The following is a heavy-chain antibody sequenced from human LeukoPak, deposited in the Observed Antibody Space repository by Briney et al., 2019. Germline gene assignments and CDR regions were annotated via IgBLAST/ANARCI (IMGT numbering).Heavy chain of an antibody. D-gene: IGHD1/OR15-1a*01. CDR3: ARSREKNKYYFDY. CDR2: ISSSSSTI. Sequence: GGSLRLSCAASGFTFSSYRMNWVRQAPGKGLEWVSYISSSSSTIYYADSVKGRFTISRDNAKNSLYLQMNSLRAEDTAVYYCARSREKNKYYFDYWGQGTLVTVSS. J-gene: IGHJ4*02. V-gene: IGHV3-48*01. CDR1: GFTFSSYR.